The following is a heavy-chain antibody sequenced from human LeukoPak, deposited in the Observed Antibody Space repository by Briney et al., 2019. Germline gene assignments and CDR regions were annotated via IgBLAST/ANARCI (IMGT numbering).Heavy chain of an antibody. CDR3: ARHTGSVGAMDV. Sequence: GESLKISCQGSGYSFTSYWIGWVRQKPGKGLEWMGIIYPGDSDTRYSPSFQGQVTISADKAISTAYLQWSSVKASETAIYYCARHTGSVGAMDVWGQGTTITASS. V-gene: IGHV5-51*01. CDR2: IYPGDSDT. CDR1: GYSFTSYW. J-gene: IGHJ6*02. D-gene: IGHD4-17*01.